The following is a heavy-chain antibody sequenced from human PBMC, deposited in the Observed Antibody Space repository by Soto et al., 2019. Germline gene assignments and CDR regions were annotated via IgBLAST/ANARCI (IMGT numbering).Heavy chain of an antibody. CDR2: ISNLGSQT. D-gene: IGHD3-3*01. Sequence: QEQLVESGGGLVQPGGSLRLSCVASGFNFRDYYMSWIRQAPGKGLEWLSYISNLGSQTKYADSLKGRFTISRDNAKVSLYLQMNSLSADDTAVYYCARRFSHYYGLEVWGQETTVTVSS. CDR1: GFNFRDYY. CDR3: ARRFSHYYGLEV. V-gene: IGHV3-11*06. J-gene: IGHJ6*02.